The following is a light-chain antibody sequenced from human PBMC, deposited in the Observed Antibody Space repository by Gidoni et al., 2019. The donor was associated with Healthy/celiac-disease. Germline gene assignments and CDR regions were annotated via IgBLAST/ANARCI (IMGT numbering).Light chain of an antibody. Sequence: EIVMTQSQATLSVSPGERATLSCRASQSVSSNLAWYQQKPGQAPRLLIYGASTRATGIPARFSGSGSGTEFTLTNSSLQSEDFAVYYCQQYNNWPPYTFGQGTKLEIK. J-gene: IGKJ2*01. CDR2: GAS. CDR1: QSVSSN. CDR3: QQYNNWPPYT. V-gene: IGKV3-15*01.